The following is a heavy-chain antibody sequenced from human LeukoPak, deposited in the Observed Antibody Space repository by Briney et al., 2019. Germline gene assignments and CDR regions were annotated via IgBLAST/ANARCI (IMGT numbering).Heavy chain of an antibody. J-gene: IGHJ4*02. CDR3: ARPVCGGDCYPYDY. D-gene: IGHD2-21*02. V-gene: IGHV3-74*01. CDR2: INSDGSST. CDR1: GFTFSSYW. Sequence: GGSLRLSCAASGFTFSSYWMHWVRQAPAKGLVWVSRINSDGSSTSYADFVKGRFTISRDNAKNTLYLQMNSPRAEDTAVYYCARPVCGGDCYPYDYWGQGTLVTVSS.